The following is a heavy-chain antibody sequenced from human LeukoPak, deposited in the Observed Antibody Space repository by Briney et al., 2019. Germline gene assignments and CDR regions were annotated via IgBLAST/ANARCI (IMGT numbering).Heavy chain of an antibody. CDR3: ARGRGFLEWLLPLYYFDY. Sequence: GGSLRLSCAVSGFTFDDYDMSWVRQAPGKGLEWVSDINWNGGSTGYADSVRGRFTISRDNAKNSLYLQMNSLRAEDTAVYYCARGRGFLEWLLPLYYFDYWGQGTLVTVSS. V-gene: IGHV3-20*04. D-gene: IGHD3-3*01. J-gene: IGHJ4*02. CDR1: GFTFDDYD. CDR2: INWNGGST.